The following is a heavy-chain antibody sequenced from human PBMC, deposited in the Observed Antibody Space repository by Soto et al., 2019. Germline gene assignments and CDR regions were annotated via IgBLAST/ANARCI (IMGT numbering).Heavy chain of an antibody. J-gene: IGHJ3*02. CDR1: GGSISGYY. D-gene: IGHD7-27*01. V-gene: IGHV4-59*01. Sequence: QVQLQESGPGLVKPSETLSLTCTVSGGSISGYYWSWIRQPPGKGLEWIGWVYYSGSTNYNPSLKSRVTISVDTSKNQFSLKLSSVNAADTAVYYCARDWGHDAFDIWGRVTMVTVSS. CDR3: ARDWGHDAFDI. CDR2: VYYSGST.